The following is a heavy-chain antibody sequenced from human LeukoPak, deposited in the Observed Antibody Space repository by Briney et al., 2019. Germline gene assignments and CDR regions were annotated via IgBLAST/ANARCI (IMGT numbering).Heavy chain of an antibody. CDR2: ISGSGGST. J-gene: IGHJ4*02. Sequence: GGSLRLSCAASGFTFSSYSMNWVRQAPGKGLEWVSAISGSGGSTYYADSVKGRFTISRDNSKNTLYLQMNSLRAEDTAVYYCAKGRYSYLYYFDYWGQGTLVTVSS. CDR1: GFTFSSYS. V-gene: IGHV3-23*01. D-gene: IGHD5-18*01. CDR3: AKGRYSYLYYFDY.